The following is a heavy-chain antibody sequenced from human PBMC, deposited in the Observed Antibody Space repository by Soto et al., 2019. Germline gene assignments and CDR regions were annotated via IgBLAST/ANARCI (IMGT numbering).Heavy chain of an antibody. CDR3: ARGSTDSYPGSRIFDF. CDR1: RITFVGRA. Sequence: GGSLRLSCVASRITFVGRAMSWFRPAPGEGLEWVSTITDTGGDTKYADSVRGRFTMSRDNSKKTLYLQMNSLRVEDSALYYCARGSTDSYPGSRIFDFWGRGTLVTVSS. J-gene: IGHJ4*02. V-gene: IGHV3-23*01. D-gene: IGHD3-10*01. CDR2: ITDTGGDT.